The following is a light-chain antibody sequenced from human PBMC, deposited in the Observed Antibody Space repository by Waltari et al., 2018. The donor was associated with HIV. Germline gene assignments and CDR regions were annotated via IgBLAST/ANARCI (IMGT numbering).Light chain of an antibody. Sequence: EIVLTQSPAILSGSPGERVTLSCRASQSIRGDLAWYQQKPGQSPRLLIYGASTRATGVPATFSGSGSGTDFTLTISGLQVDDFVVYYCQQYHSSWTFGQGTKVEIK. V-gene: IGKV3-15*01. J-gene: IGKJ1*01. CDR3: QQYHSSWT. CDR1: QSIRGD. CDR2: GAS.